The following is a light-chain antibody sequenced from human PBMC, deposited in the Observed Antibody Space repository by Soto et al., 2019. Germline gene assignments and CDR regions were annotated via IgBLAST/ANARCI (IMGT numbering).Light chain of an antibody. V-gene: IGKV3-20*01. Sequence: EIVLTQSPGTLSLSPGERATLSCRASQSVSSSYLAWYQQKPGQAPRLLIYGASSRATGIPDRFSGSGSGTDFTLTISRLEPEDFALYHCQQYGSSPGTFGHGTKVEIK. J-gene: IGKJ1*01. CDR3: QQYGSSPGT. CDR2: GAS. CDR1: QSVSSSY.